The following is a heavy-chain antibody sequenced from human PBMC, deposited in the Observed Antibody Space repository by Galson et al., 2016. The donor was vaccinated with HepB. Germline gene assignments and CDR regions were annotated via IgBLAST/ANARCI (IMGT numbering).Heavy chain of an antibody. Sequence: WVRQAPGKGLEWVSGISGSGGSTYYADSVKGRFTISRDNSKNTLYLQMNSLRAEDTALYYCVKDHRGWGQGTLVTVSS. J-gene: IGHJ4*02. V-gene: IGHV3-23*01. D-gene: IGHD1-14*01. CDR2: ISGSGGST. CDR3: VKDHRG.